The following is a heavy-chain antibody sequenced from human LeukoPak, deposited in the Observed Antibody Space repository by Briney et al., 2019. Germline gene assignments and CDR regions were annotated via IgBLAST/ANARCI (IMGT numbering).Heavy chain of an antibody. CDR3: ARFRTWGDKAFDY. CDR1: GFTFNAFG. CDR2: IGTTSGAI. V-gene: IGHV3-48*01. Sequence: PGGSLRLSCAVSGFTFNAFGMNWVRQAPGKGLEWVSYIGTTSGAIYYADSVKGRFTISRDSAKNSLYLQMNSLRAEDTAVYYCARFRTWGDKAFDYWGQGTLVTVSS. D-gene: IGHD2-21*02. J-gene: IGHJ4*02.